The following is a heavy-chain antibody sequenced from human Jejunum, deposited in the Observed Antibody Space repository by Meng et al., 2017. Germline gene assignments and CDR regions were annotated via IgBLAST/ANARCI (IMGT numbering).Heavy chain of an antibody. CDR2: FSHDGTTK. CDR3: ARDRQSSLWNDALDV. V-gene: IGHV3-30*03. CDR1: GFAVSSYT. J-gene: IGHJ3*01. Sequence: GESLKISCSASGFAVSSYTLHWVRQAPGEGLEWLTFFSHDGTTKHYAESVKGRFTISKDDSKNTVDLEMNSMRVDDTARYYCARDRQSSLWNDALDVWGRGTMVTVSS. D-gene: IGHD3-10*01.